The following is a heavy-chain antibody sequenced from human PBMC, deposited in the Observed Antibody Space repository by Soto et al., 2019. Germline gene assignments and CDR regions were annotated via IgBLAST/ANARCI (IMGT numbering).Heavy chain of an antibody. V-gene: IGHV3-53*01. CDR2: IYSGGST. Sequence: GGSLRLSCAASGFTVSSNYMSWVRQAPGKGLEWVSVIYSGGSTYYADSVKGRFTISRDNSKNTLYLQMNSLRAEDTAVYYCARVPIDGWVDYWGQGTLVTVSS. CDR1: GFTVSSNY. J-gene: IGHJ4*02. CDR3: ARVPIDGWVDY. D-gene: IGHD6-19*01.